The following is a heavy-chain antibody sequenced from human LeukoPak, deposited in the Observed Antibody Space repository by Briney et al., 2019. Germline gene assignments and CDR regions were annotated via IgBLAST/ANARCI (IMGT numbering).Heavy chain of an antibody. D-gene: IGHD4-23*01. J-gene: IGHJ4*02. Sequence: NASETLSLTCAVSGGSIASSYWWTWVRQPPGKGLEWIGEIYHSGSTNYNPSLRSRVTISVDKSDNQFSLKLNSMTAADTAVYYCARNAGNSDVDYWGQGTLVTVSS. CDR2: IYHSGST. CDR3: ARNAGNSDVDY. CDR1: GGSIASSYW. V-gene: IGHV4-4*02.